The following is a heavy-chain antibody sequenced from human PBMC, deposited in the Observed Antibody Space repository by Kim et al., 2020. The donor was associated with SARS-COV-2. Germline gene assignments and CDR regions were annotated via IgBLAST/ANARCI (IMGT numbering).Heavy chain of an antibody. CDR3: ARDQNDYDTSGYPLGY. CDR1: GFTFSSYS. CDR2: ISSSSSYI. V-gene: IGHV3-21*01. J-gene: IGHJ4*02. D-gene: IGHD3-22*01. Sequence: GGSLRLSCAASGFTFSSYSMNWVRQAPGKGLEWVSSISSSSSYIYYADSVKGRFTISRDNAKNLLYLQMNSLRAEDTAVYYCARDQNDYDTSGYPLGYWGQGTLVTVSS.